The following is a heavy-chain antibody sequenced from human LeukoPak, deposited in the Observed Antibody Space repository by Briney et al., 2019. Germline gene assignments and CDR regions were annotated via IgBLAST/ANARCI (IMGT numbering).Heavy chain of an antibody. D-gene: IGHD3-16*02. CDR3: ARDDDYVWGSYRLAFDY. Sequence: PGGSLRLSCAASGFTFSSYSMNWVRQAPGKGLEWVSYISSSSSTIYYADSVKGRFTISRDNAKNSLYLQMNSLRAEDTAVYYCARDDDYVWGSYRLAFDYWGQGTLVTVSS. CDR1: GFTFSSYS. CDR2: ISSSSSTI. J-gene: IGHJ4*02. V-gene: IGHV3-48*04.